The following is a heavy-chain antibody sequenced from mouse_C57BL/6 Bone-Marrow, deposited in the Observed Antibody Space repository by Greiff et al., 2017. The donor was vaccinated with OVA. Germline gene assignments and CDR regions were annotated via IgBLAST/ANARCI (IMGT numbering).Heavy chain of an antibody. CDR3: ARSEGNYPYAMDY. CDR1: GYTFTSYW. V-gene: IGHV1-53*01. D-gene: IGHD2-1*01. Sequence: QVQLQQPGTELVKPGASVRLSCKASGYTFTSYWMHWVKQRPGQGLEWIGNINPSNGGTNYNEKFKSKATLTVDKSSSTAYMQLSSLTSEDSAVYYCARSEGNYPYAMDYWGQGTSVTVSS. CDR2: INPSNGGT. J-gene: IGHJ4*01.